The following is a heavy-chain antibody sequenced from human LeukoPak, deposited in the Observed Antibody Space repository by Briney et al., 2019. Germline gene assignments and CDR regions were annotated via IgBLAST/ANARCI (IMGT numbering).Heavy chain of an antibody. J-gene: IGHJ1*01. CDR2: ISSSSSTI. CDR3: ARVWRYYDSSGYPAEYFQH. CDR1: GFTFSSYI. Sequence: PGGSLRLSCAASGFTFSSYIMNWVRQAPGKGQEWVSYISSSSSTIYYADSVKGRFTISRDNAKNSLYLQTNSLRDEDTAVYYCARVWRYYDSSGYPAEYFQHWGQGTLVTVSS. V-gene: IGHV3-48*02. D-gene: IGHD3-22*01.